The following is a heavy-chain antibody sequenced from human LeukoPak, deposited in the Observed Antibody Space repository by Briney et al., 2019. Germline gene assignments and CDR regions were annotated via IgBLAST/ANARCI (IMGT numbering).Heavy chain of an antibody. CDR1: GGSISSYY. V-gene: IGHV4-59*01. CDR2: IYYSGST. D-gene: IGHD4-11*01. Sequence: SETLSLTCTVSGGSISSYYWSWIRQPPGKGLEWIGYIYYSGSTNYNPSLKSRVTISVDTSKNQFSLKLSSVTAADTAVYYCARGVDYSNYWASDYYYYMDVWGKGATVTVSS. CDR3: ARGVDYSNYWASDYYYYMDV. J-gene: IGHJ6*03.